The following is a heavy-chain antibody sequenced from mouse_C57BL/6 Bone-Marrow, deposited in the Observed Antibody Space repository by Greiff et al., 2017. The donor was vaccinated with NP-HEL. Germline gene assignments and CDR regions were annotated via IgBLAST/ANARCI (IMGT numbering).Heavy chain of an antibody. CDR1: GFTFSDYY. CDR3: AREGGLRRRTYAMDY. V-gene: IGHV5-16*01. J-gene: IGHJ4*01. CDR2: INPDGSST. D-gene: IGHD2-4*01. Sequence: EVKLMESEGGLVQPGSSMKLSCTASGFTFSDYYMHWVRQIPEKGLEWVANINPDGSSTYYHASLKSRFLIPRDNAKKILYLQMSSLKSEDTATYYCAREGGLRRRTYAMDYWGQGTSVTVSS.